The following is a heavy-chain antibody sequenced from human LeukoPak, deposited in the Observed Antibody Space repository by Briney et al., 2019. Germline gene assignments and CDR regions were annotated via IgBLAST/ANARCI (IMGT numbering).Heavy chain of an antibody. CDR3: ASTRVVGATTGYFQH. CDR1: GYIFDIYA. CDR2: INPSGGST. V-gene: IGHV1-46*02. J-gene: IGHJ1*01. D-gene: IGHD1-26*01. Sequence: GASVKVSCKASGYIFDIYALIWVRQAPGQGLEWMGIINPSGGSTSYAQKFQGRVTMTRDMSTSTVYMELSSLRSEDTAVYYCASTRVVGATTGYFQHWGQGTLVTVSS.